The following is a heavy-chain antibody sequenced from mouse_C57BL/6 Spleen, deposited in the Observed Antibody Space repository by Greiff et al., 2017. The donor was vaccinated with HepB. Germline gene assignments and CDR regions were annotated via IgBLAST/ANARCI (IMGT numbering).Heavy chain of an antibody. V-gene: IGHV2-2*01. Sequence: QVQLQQSGPGLVQPSQSLSITCTVSGFSLTSYGVHWVRQSPGKGLEWLGVIWSGGSTDYNAAFISRLSISKDNSKSQVFFKMNSLQADDTAIYYCARSPLYDYYAMDYWGQGTSVIVSS. D-gene: IGHD2-3*01. CDR1: GFSLTSYG. CDR3: ARSPLYDYYAMDY. CDR2: IWSGGST. J-gene: IGHJ4*01.